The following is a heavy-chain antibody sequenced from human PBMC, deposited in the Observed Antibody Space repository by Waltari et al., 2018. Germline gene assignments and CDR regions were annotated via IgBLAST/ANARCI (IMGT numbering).Heavy chain of an antibody. Sequence: QLQLQESGPGLVKPSETLSLTCSVSGVSITSNRNYWGWIRQPPGQGLEWIGTMSYSGATYSSPSLQSRVTISRDTSKNLLSLKLGSVTAADTAVYYCATYIGASVGTAAFDVWGLGTMVTVSS. D-gene: IGHD5-12*01. CDR2: MSYSGAT. CDR1: GVSITSNRNY. V-gene: IGHV4-39*01. J-gene: IGHJ3*01. CDR3: ATYIGASVGTAAFDV.